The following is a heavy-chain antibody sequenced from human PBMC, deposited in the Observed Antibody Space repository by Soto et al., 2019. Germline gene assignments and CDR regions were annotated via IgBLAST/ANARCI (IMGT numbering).Heavy chain of an antibody. CDR1: GFTFSSYG. CDR3: ARDRITIFGVVPYSLDY. CDR2: IWYDGSNK. Sequence: GGSLRLSCAASGFTFSSYGMHWVRQAPGKGLEWVAVIWYDGSNKYYADSVKGRFTISRDNSKNTLYLQMNSLRAEDTAVYYCARDRITIFGVVPYSLDYWGPGTLVSVSS. D-gene: IGHD3-3*01. J-gene: IGHJ4*02. V-gene: IGHV3-33*01.